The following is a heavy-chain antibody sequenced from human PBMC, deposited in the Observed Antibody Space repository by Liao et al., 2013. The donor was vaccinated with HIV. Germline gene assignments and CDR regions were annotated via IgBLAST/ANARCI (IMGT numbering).Heavy chain of an antibody. CDR2: VNHSGGT. CDR3: AREKEFYFDY. Sequence: QVQLQESGPGLVKPSQTLSLTCTVSGGSINSGNYYWTWIRQPAGKGLEWIGEVNHSGGTNYNPSLKSRVTMSVDTSKNQFSLKLSSVTAADTAVYYCAREKEFYFDYWGQGTLVTVSS. CDR1: GGSINSGNYY. J-gene: IGHJ4*02. V-gene: IGHV4-61*10.